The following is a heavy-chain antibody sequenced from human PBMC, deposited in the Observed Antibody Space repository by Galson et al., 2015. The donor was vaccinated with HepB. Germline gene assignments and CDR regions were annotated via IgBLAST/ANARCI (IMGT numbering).Heavy chain of an antibody. CDR3: ARRRFDSSTTYNFDY. CDR1: GYYFPTWW. CDR2: IFPDDSDT. V-gene: IGHV5-51*03. J-gene: IGHJ4*02. Sequence: QSGAEVKKSGESLKVSCKGSGYYFPTWWIGWVRQRPGKGLGWMGIIFPDDSDTRYSPSFQGQVTMSADRSLNTAYLQWSSLKASDTAMYYCARRRFDSSTTYNFDYWGPGTLVTVSS. D-gene: IGHD2/OR15-2a*01.